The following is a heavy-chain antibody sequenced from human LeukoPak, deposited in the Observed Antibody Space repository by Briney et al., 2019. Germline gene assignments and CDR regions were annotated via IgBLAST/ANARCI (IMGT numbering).Heavy chain of an antibody. CDR1: GYTFAHYW. Sequence: GESLEISFPTSGYTFAHYWIGWVRQVPGKGLEWMGLIYPADADTIYSPSFQGQVTLSADKSMSTAYLHWSSLKASDTAVYYCARRGGSSSSVDFWGQGTLVIVSS. CDR3: ARRGGSSSSVDF. V-gene: IGHV5-51*01. J-gene: IGHJ4*02. D-gene: IGHD6-6*01. CDR2: IYPADADT.